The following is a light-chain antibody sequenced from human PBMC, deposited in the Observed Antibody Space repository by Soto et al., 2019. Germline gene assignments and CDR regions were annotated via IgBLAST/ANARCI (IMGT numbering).Light chain of an antibody. J-gene: IGKJ2*01. V-gene: IGKV3-20*01. Sequence: EIVLTQSPGTLSLSPGERATLSCRASQSVSSDYLSWYQQKPGQPPRLLIYGASYRATGIPDRFSGGGSGTDFTLTISRLEAEDFAVYYCQQYGGPYTFGQGTKLEIK. CDR1: QSVSSDY. CDR3: QQYGGPYT. CDR2: GAS.